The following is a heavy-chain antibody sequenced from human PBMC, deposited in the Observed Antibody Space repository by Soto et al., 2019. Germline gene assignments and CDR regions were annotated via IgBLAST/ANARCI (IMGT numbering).Heavy chain of an antibody. CDR2: INTYSANT. D-gene: IGHD5-12*01. Sequence: GASVKVSCKASGYTFTNYGISWVRQAPGQGLEWMGWINTYSANTSYAQKFQGRVTMTTDTSTSTAYMELSSLRSEDTAVYYCARDPTFIGYSGYEAFDYWGQGTLVTVSS. CDR1: GYTFTNYG. V-gene: IGHV1-18*01. J-gene: IGHJ4*02. CDR3: ARDPTFIGYSGYEAFDY.